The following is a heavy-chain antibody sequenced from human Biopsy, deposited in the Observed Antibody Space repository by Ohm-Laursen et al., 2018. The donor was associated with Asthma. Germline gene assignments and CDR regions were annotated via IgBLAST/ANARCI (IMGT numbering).Heavy chain of an antibody. V-gene: IGHV1-69*13. CDR1: GGTFSSNS. D-gene: IGHD5-12*01. Sequence: TVKVSCKPSGGTFSSNSINWVRQAPGQGLEWMGGLIPVLGTPDHAQMFEGRVTITADESTSTAYMELSSLSSEDTAVYYCARGYSGSDRIVYYYSGLEVWGQGTTVTVSS. J-gene: IGHJ6*02. CDR3: ARGYSGSDRIVYYYSGLEV. CDR2: LIPVLGTP.